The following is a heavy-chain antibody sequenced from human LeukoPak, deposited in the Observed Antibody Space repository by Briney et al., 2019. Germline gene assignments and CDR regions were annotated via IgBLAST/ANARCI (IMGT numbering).Heavy chain of an antibody. J-gene: IGHJ4*02. CDR2: ITTGGSTI. D-gene: IGHD3-16*01. CDR1: GFTFSDYY. CDR3: ARDGGSGSYAN. Sequence: PGGSLRLSCAASGFTFSDYYMSWIRQAPGKGLEWVSYITTGGSTIYYADSVKGRFTVSRDNGKNSLYLQMNSLRAEDTAVYYCARDGGSGSYANWGQGTLVTVSS. V-gene: IGHV3-11*01.